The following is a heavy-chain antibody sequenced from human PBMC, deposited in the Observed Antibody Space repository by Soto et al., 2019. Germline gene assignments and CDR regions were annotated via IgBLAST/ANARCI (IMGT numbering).Heavy chain of an antibody. CDR1: GGTFSSYA. Sequence: QVQLVQSGAEVKKPGSSVKVSCKASGGTFSSYAMHWVRQAPGKGLEWVAVISYDGSNKYYADSVKGRFTIPRDNSKNSLYLQMNSLRAEDTAVYYCARDGKVLRFLESLLFYYGMDVWGQGTTVTVSS. CDR3: ARDGKVLRFLESLLFYYGMDV. J-gene: IGHJ6*02. V-gene: IGHV3-30-3*01. D-gene: IGHD3-3*01. CDR2: ISYDGSNK.